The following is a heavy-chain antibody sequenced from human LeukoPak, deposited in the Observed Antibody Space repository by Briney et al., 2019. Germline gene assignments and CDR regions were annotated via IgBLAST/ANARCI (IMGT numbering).Heavy chain of an antibody. CDR2: IIPIFGTA. CDR1: GGTFSSYA. Sequence: SVKVSCKASGGTFSSYAISWVRQAPGQGLEWMGGIIPIFGTANYAQKFQGRVTITADESTSTAYMELGSLRSEDTAVYYCARGSLPAASGAFDIWGQGTMVTVSS. J-gene: IGHJ3*02. D-gene: IGHD2-2*01. V-gene: IGHV1-69*13. CDR3: ARGSLPAASGAFDI.